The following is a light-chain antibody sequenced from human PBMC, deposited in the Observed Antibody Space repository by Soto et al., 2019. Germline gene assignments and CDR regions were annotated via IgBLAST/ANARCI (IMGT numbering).Light chain of an antibody. CDR2: FAS. CDR3: QQYDKWPRT. J-gene: IGKJ5*01. Sequence: VMTQSPATLSVSPLERAARSCRASQSVSTNLAWYQQKPGQPPRLLIYFASTRATAVPARFTAGGSGTEFTLTISSLQSDDLAVYYCQQYDKWPRTFGQGTRLEI. CDR1: QSVSTN. V-gene: IGKV3-15*01.